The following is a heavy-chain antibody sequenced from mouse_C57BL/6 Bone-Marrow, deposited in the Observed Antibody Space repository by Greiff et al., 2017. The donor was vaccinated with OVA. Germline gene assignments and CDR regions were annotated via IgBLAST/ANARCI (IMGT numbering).Heavy chain of an antibody. Sequence: QVQLKESGAELARPGASVKLSCKASGYTFTSYGISWVKQRTGQGLEWIGEIYPRSGNTYYNEKFKGKATLTADKSSSTAYMELRSLTSEDSAVYFCARDYSNPFDYWGQGTTLTVSS. J-gene: IGHJ2*01. CDR2: IYPRSGNT. D-gene: IGHD2-5*01. CDR1: GYTFTSYG. CDR3: ARDYSNPFDY. V-gene: IGHV1-81*01.